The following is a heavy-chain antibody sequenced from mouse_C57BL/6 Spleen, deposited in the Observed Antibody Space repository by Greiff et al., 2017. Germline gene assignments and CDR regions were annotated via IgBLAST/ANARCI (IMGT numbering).Heavy chain of an antibody. Sequence: VKLVESGPGLVQPSQSLSITCTVSGFSLTSYGVHWVRQSPGKGLEWLGVIWSGGSTDYNAAFISRLSISKDNSKSQVFFKMNSLQADDTAIYYCARNGGYDSNENAMDYWGQGTSVTVSS. J-gene: IGHJ4*01. D-gene: IGHD2-5*01. CDR3: ARNGGYDSNENAMDY. CDR2: IWSGGST. V-gene: IGHV2-2*01. CDR1: GFSLTSYG.